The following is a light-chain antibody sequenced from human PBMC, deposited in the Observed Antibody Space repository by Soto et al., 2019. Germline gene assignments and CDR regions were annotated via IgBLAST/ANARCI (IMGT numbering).Light chain of an antibody. CDR3: QQHGSSPVT. J-gene: IGKJ2*01. V-gene: IGKV3-20*01. CDR2: SAS. Sequence: EIVLTQSPGTLSLSPGDRATLSCRASQSVSGSSLAWYQQKPGQAPSLLIYSASSRATGIPDRFSGSGSGTDFTLTISRLEPEDCAVYYCQQHGSSPVTFGQGTKLEIK. CDR1: QSVSGSS.